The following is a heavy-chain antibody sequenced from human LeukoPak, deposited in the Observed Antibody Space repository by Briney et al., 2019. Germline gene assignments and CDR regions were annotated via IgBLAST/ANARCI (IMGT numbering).Heavy chain of an antibody. CDR3: AEGVTMIVVVILDY. CDR2: ISGSGGST. CDR1: GFTFSSYA. D-gene: IGHD3-22*01. J-gene: IGHJ4*02. V-gene: IGHV3-23*01. Sequence: PGGSLRLSCAASGFTFSSYAMSWVRQAPGKGLEWVSAISGSGGSTYYADSVKGRFTISRDNSKNTLYLQMNSLRAEDTAVYYCAEGVTMIVVVILDYWGQGTLVTVSS.